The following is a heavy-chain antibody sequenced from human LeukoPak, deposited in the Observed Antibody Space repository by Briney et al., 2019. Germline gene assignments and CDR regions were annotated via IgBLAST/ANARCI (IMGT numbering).Heavy chain of an antibody. J-gene: IGHJ4*02. CDR2: IYYSGST. Sequence: PSETLSLTCTVSGGSLSGYFWSWIRQPPEKGLEWIAYIYYSGSTDYSPSLKSRVTISVDTSKNQFSLKLSSVTAADTAVYYCARGRDGYNLGFDYWGQGTLVTVSS. D-gene: IGHD5-24*01. V-gene: IGHV4-59*01. CDR3: ARGRDGYNLGFDY. CDR1: GGSLSGYF.